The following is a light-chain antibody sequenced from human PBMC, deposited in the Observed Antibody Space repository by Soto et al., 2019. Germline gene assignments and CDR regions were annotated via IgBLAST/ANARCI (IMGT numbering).Light chain of an antibody. J-gene: IGLJ1*01. CDR2: LNSDGSH. CDR1: SGHSSYA. V-gene: IGLV4-69*01. Sequence: QPVLTQSPSASASLGASVKLTCTLSSGHSSYAIAWHQQQPEKGTRYLMKLNSDGSHSKGDGIPDRFSGSSSGAERYLTSSSLQYEDEADYYCQTWGTGIQVFGTGTKVTVL. CDR3: QTWGTGIQV.